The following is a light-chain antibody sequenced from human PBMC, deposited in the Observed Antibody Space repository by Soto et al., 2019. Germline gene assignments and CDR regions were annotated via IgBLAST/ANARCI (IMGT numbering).Light chain of an antibody. J-gene: IGKJ4*02. CDR3: QQLNSQPLT. CDR1: QGISSY. CDR2: GAS. V-gene: IGKV1-9*01. Sequence: IQLPQSPSSLSASIGDRVPITCRTSQGISSYLAWYQQKPCKAHKLLISGASALKSGVPSRFSGSGSWTDFTLTSSSLQPGYFATYCCQQLNSQPLTFGGGTKGEIK.